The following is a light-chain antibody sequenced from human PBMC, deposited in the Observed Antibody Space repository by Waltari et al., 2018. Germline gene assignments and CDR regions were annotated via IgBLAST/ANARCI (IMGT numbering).Light chain of an antibody. CDR2: GAS. CDR1: QSVTTTF. CDR3: QQFATSPLT. J-gene: IGKJ4*01. Sequence: EIELTQFPGTLSLSPGEKATLSCRTSQSVTTTFLAWYRQKPGQAPRLLIYGASSRATGSPDRFSGSGSGTEFTLTISRLDPEDFGVYYCQQFATSPLTFGGGTKLEIK. V-gene: IGKV3-20*01.